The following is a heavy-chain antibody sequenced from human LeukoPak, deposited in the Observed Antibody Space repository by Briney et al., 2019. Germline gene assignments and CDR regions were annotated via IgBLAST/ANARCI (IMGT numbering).Heavy chain of an antibody. D-gene: IGHD6-19*01. CDR2: INPNSGGT. Sequence: GSSVKVSCKASGYTLTGYYMHWVRQAPGQGLEWMGRINPNSGGTNYAQKFQGRVTMTRDTSISTAYMELSRLRSDDTAVYYCAIIAVAGSLDYWGRGTLVTVSS. CDR3: AIIAVAGSLDY. V-gene: IGHV1-2*06. J-gene: IGHJ4*02. CDR1: GYTLTGYY.